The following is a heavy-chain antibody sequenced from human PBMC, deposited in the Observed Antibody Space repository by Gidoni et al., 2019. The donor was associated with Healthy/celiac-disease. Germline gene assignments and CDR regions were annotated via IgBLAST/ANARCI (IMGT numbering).Heavy chain of an antibody. CDR1: GGSISSSSYY. CDR3: ARKHRKSIAAAGTHDY. D-gene: IGHD6-13*01. V-gene: IGHV4-39*01. CDR2: IYYSGST. J-gene: IGHJ4*02. Sequence: QLQLQESGPGLVKPSETLSLTCTVSGGSISSSSYYWGWIRQPPGKGLEWIGSIYYSGSTYYNPSLKSRVTISVDTSKNQFSLKLSSVTAADTAVYYCARKHRKSIAAAGTHDYWGQGTLVTVSS.